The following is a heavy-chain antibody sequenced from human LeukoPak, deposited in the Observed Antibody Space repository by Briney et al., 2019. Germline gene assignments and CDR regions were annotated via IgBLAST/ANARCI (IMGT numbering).Heavy chain of an antibody. CDR2: INPNSGGT. Sequence: GASVKVSCKASGYTFTGYYMHWVRQAPGQGLEWMGWINPNSGGTNHAQKFQGRVTMTRDTSISTAYMELSRLRSDDTAVYYCARGYTVTTMAGLVSYWGQGTLVTVSS. CDR3: ARGYTVTTMAGLVSY. V-gene: IGHV1-2*02. J-gene: IGHJ4*02. CDR1: GYTFTGYY. D-gene: IGHD4-17*01.